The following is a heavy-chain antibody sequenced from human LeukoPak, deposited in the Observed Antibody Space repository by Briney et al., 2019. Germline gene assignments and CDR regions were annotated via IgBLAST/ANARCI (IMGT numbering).Heavy chain of an antibody. CDR3: AKDIATGNRLYYFDY. CDR1: GFTFDDYS. J-gene: IGHJ4*02. D-gene: IGHD1-14*01. CDR2: ISWIGGST. Sequence: GGSLRLSCAASGFTFDDYSTHWVRQAPGKGLGWVSGISWIGGSTGYADSVKGRFTISRDNAKNPLYLQMNSLRAEDTALYYCAKDIATGNRLYYFDYWGQGTLVTVSS. V-gene: IGHV3-9*01.